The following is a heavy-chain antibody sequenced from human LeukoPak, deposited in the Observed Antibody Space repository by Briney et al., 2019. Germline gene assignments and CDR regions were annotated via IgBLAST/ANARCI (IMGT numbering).Heavy chain of an antibody. CDR2: ITSSGNHI. V-gene: IGHV3-21*05. Sequence: PGESLRLSCAASGFTFTSYGLNWVRQAPGKGLEWVSYITSSGNHIYYADSVKGRFTISRDNAKNSLYLQMNSLRAEDTAVYYCARADYYRFDYWGQGTLVTVSS. D-gene: IGHD3-22*01. CDR3: ARADYYRFDY. J-gene: IGHJ4*02. CDR1: GFTFTSYG.